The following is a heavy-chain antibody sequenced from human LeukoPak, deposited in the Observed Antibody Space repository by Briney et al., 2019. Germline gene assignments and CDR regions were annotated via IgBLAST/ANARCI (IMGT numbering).Heavy chain of an antibody. D-gene: IGHD3-3*01. CDR3: ARDNGVVHGVYYMDV. J-gene: IGHJ6*03. CDR1: GFTFSNYL. CDR2: IKQDGSEN. V-gene: IGHV3-7*01. Sequence: GGSLRLSCAASGFTFSNYLMTWGRQAPGRGLGWVADIKQDGSENVYVNSVRGRFTISRDNAKMSLFLQMNSLRAEDTAVYYCARDNGVVHGVYYMDVWGKGTTVTVS.